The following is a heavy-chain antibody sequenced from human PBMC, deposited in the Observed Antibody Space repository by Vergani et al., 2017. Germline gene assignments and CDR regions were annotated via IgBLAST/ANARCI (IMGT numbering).Heavy chain of an antibody. CDR1: GYTFTSYY. Sequence: QVQLVQSGAEVKKPGASVKVSCKASGYTFTSYYMHWVRQAPGQGLEWMGMINPSGGSTSYAQKFQGRVTMTRDTSTSTVYMELSSLRSEDTAVYYCARAIVGATTFDYWGQGTLVTVSS. V-gene: IGHV1-46*03. D-gene: IGHD1-26*01. CDR2: INPSGGST. CDR3: ARAIVGATTFDY. J-gene: IGHJ4*02.